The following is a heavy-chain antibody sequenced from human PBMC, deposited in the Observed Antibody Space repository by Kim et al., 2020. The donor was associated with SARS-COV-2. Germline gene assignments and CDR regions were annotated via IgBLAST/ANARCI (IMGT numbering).Heavy chain of an antibody. J-gene: IGHJ4*02. CDR2: ISYDGSNK. V-gene: IGHV3-30*18. Sequence: GGSLRLSCAGSGFSISNYGMHWVRQAPGKGLEWVAVISYDGSNKNYGESVKGRFIISRDNSKNTVYLEMNSLRAEDTAVYYCAKDLYGYIYGYLVIDYWGQGTLVTVS. D-gene: IGHD5-18*01. CDR3: AKDLYGYIYGYLVIDY. CDR1: GFSISNYG.